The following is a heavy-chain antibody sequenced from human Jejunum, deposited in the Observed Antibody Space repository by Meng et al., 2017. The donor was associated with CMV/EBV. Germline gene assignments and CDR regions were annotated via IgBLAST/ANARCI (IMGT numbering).Heavy chain of an antibody. CDR3: ARKYCGSSNCYPFDY. CDR1: GGSVSGYD. J-gene: IGHJ4*02. V-gene: IGHV4-34*01. D-gene: IGHD2-2*01. CDR2: INHSGSA. Sequence: YGGSVSGYDWSWIRQSPGQGLEWIGQINHSGSASYNPSLRRRVTISEDTSKNQFSLRLTSVTAADTAIYYCARKYCGSSNCYPFDYWGQGELVTVSS.